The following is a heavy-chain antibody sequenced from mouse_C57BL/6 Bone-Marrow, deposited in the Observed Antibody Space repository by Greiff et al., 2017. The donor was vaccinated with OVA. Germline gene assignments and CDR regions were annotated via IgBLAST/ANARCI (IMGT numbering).Heavy chain of an antibody. CDR3: ARDRDPWYFDV. V-gene: IGHV5-16*01. J-gene: IGHJ1*03. CDR2: INYDGSST. CDR1: GFTFSDYY. Sequence: EVMLVESEGGLVQPGSSMKLSCTASGFTFSDYYMAWVRQVPEKGLEWVANINYDGSSTYYLDSLKSRFIISRDNAKNILYLQMSSLKSEDTATYYCARDRDPWYFDVWGTGTTVTVSS. D-gene: IGHD3-1*01.